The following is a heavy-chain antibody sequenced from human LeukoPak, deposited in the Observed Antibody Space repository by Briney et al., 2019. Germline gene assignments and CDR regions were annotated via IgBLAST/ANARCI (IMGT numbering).Heavy chain of an antibody. CDR3: AIAQSWDELFDS. CDR2: ISINTDT. V-gene: IGHV3-53*01. D-gene: IGHD1-26*01. CDR1: GIAFTGNY. Sequence: GGSLRLSCAASGIAFTGNYMSWGRHPPGEGLEWVSFISINTDTFYADSVRGRFTISRDSSENTLFLQMNSLRDEDSAVYYCAIAQSWDELFDSWGQGTLVTVSS. J-gene: IGHJ4*02.